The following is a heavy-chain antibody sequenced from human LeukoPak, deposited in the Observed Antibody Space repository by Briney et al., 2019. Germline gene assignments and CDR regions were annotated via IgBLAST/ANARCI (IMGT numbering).Heavy chain of an antibody. J-gene: IGHJ4*02. Sequence: ASVKVSCKTSGYTFSSCTIHWVRQAPGQRHEWMGWINPAGGDTKYSQKFQGRVTVTWDTSATTAYMELSSLRSEDTAVYYCARAKGIARYYFDYWGQGTLVTVSS. CDR1: GYTFSSCT. CDR2: INPAGGDT. CDR3: ARAKGIARYYFDY. V-gene: IGHV1-3*01. D-gene: IGHD6-13*01.